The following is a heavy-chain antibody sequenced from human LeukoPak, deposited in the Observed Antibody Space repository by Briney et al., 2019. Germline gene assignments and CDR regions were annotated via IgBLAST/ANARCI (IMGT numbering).Heavy chain of an antibody. V-gene: IGHV3-7*01. CDR1: RFSLSNFW. J-gene: IGHJ4*02. CDR2: INEDGSEK. CDR3: VRDRSRTTVTRFDS. Sequence: PGGSLRLSCVASRFSLSNFWMIWFRQAPGKGLKWVANINEDGSEKNYVDSVKGRFTISRDNAKNSLYLQMSSLRAEDTAVYYCVRDRSRTTVTRFDSWGQGTLVTVSS. D-gene: IGHD4-17*01.